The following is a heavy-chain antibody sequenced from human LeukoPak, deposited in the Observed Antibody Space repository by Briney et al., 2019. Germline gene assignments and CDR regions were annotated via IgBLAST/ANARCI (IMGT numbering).Heavy chain of an antibody. V-gene: IGHV4-39*01. J-gene: IGHJ5*02. Sequence: SETLSLTCTVSGGSISSINYYWAWIRQPPGKGLEWIGSIYYGGSTYYNPSLKSRVTISVDTSKNQFSLKLSSVTAADTAVYYCASNTTYYDFWSTNYTRGWFDPWGQGTLITVSS. CDR3: ASNTTYYDFWSTNYTRGWFDP. D-gene: IGHD3-3*01. CDR2: IYYGGST. CDR1: GGSISSINYY.